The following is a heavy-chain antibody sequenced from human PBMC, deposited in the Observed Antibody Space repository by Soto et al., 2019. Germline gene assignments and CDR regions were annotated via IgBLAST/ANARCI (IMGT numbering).Heavy chain of an antibody. CDR3: ARLIRQQLVHYYYYYGMDV. Sequence: SETLSLTCAVYGGSFSGYYWSWIRQPPGKGLELIWEINHSGSTNYNPSLKITVTISVDTPKTQSSLKLSSVTGAAPAVSYCARLIRQQLVHYYYYYGMDVWGQGPTVPVS. J-gene: IGHJ6*02. CDR1: GGSFSGYY. D-gene: IGHD6-13*01. V-gene: IGHV4-34*01. CDR2: INHSGST.